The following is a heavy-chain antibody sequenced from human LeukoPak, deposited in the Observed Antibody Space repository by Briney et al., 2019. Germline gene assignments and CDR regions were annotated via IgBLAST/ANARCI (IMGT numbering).Heavy chain of an antibody. D-gene: IGHD4-11*01. CDR3: ATEPPTVRGLGY. CDR1: GYTLTELS. J-gene: IGHJ4*02. V-gene: IGHV1-24*01. Sequence: ASVKVSCKVSGYTLTELSMHWVRQAPGKGLEWMGGFDPEDGETIYAQKFQGRVTMTEDTSTDTAYMELSSLRSEDTAVYYRATEPPTVRGLGYWGQGTLVTVSS. CDR2: FDPEDGET.